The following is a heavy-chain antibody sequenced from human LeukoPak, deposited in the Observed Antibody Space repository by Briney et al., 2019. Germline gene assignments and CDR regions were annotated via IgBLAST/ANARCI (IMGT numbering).Heavy chain of an antibody. V-gene: IGHV1-8*01. D-gene: IGHD3-22*01. J-gene: IGHJ4*02. CDR1: GYTFTSYD. CDR2: MNPNSGNT. Sequence: ASVKVSCKASGYTFTSYDINWVRQATGQGLEWMGWMNPNSGNTGYAQKFQGRVTITADKSTSTAYMELSSLRSEDTAVYYCARGEKYYYDSSGYQSWGQGTLVTVSS. CDR3: ARGEKYYYDSSGYQS.